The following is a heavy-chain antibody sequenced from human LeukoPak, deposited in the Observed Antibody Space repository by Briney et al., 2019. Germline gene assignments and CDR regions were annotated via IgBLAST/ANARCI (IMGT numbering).Heavy chain of an antibody. CDR2: ISGSGGST. CDR1: GFTFSSYA. CDR3: AKPLPGTIFRGWDY. Sequence: PGGSLRLSCAASGFTFSSYAMSWVRQAPGRGLEWVSAISGSGGSTYYADSVKGRFTISRDNSKNTLYLQMNSLRAEDTAVYYCAKPLPGTIFRGWDYWGQGTLVTVSS. J-gene: IGHJ4*02. D-gene: IGHD3-10*01. V-gene: IGHV3-23*01.